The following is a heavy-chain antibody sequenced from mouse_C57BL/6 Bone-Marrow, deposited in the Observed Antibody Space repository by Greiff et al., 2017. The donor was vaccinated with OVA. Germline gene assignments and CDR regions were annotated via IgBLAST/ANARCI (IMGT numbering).Heavy chain of an antibody. V-gene: IGHV1-20*01. CDR3: ARTYYGNYLYYFDY. CDR2: INPYNGDT. D-gene: IGHD2-1*01. J-gene: IGHJ2*01. Sequence: EVKLQESGPELVKPGDSVKISCKASGYSFTGYFMNWVMQSHGKSLEWIGRINPYNGDTFYNQKFKGKATLTVDKSSSTAHMELRSLTSEDSAVYYCARTYYGNYLYYFDYWGQGTTLTVSS. CDR1: GYSFTGYF.